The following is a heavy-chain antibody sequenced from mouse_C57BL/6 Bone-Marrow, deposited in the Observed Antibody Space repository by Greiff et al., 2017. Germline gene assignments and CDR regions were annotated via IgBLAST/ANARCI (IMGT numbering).Heavy chain of an antibody. V-gene: IGHV14-4*01. J-gene: IGHJ3*01. CDR2: IDPENGDP. Sequence: EVQLVESGAELVRPGASVKLSCTASGFNIKDDYMHWVKQRPEQGLEWIGWIDPENGDPEYASKFQGKATITADTSSNTAYRQLSSLTSEDTAVYYCTTTLRPFANWGQGTLVTVSA. CDR1: GFNIKDDY. D-gene: IGHD1-1*01. CDR3: TTTLRPFAN.